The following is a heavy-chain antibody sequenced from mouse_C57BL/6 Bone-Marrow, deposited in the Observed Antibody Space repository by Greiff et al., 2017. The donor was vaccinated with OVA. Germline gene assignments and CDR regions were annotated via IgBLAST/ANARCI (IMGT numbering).Heavy chain of an antibody. D-gene: IGHD1-1*01. CDR2: IRSKSNNYAT. CDR1: GFSFNTYA. V-gene: IGHV10-1*01. Sequence: DVHLVESGGGLVQPKGSLKLSCAASGFSFNTYAMNWVRQAPGKGLEWVARIRSKSNNYATYYADSVKDRFTISRDDSESMLYLQMNNLKTEDTAMYYCVRDLYYYGSLDDWGKGTTLTVSS. J-gene: IGHJ2*01. CDR3: VRDLYYYGSLDD.